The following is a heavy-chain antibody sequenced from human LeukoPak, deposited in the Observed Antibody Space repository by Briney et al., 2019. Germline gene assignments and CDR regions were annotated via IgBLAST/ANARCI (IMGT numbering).Heavy chain of an antibody. CDR1: GGSFSGYY. CDR2: INHSGST. J-gene: IGHJ4*02. D-gene: IGHD3-10*01. V-gene: IGHV4-34*01. Sequence: PSATLPLTCAVYGGSFSGYYWSWIRPPPGKGLERIEEINHSGSTNYNPSLKSRVTISVDTSKNQFSLKLSSVTAADTAVYYCAREKGRITRVRGVRVFDYWGQGTLVTVSS. CDR3: AREKGRITRVRGVRVFDY.